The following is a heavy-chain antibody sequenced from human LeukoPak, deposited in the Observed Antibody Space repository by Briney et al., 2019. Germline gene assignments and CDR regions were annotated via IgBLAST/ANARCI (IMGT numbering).Heavy chain of an antibody. CDR1: GYTFTSYG. Sequence: GASVKVSCKASGYTFTSYGISWVRQAPGQGLEWMGWISAYNGNTNYAQKFQGWVTMTRDTSISTAYMELSRLRSDDTAVYYCARDGRLRSGYDYFDYWGQGTLVTVSS. D-gene: IGHD5-12*01. J-gene: IGHJ4*02. CDR2: ISAYNGNT. V-gene: IGHV1-18*01. CDR3: ARDGRLRSGYDYFDY.